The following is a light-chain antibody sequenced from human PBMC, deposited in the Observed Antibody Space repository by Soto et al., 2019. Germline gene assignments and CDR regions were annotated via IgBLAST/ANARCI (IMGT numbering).Light chain of an antibody. CDR2: NAS. V-gene: IGKV1-5*03. CDR1: QSISSW. CDR3: LQSCT. J-gene: IGKJ1*01. Sequence: DIQMTQSPSTLSASVGDRVTITCRASQSISSWLAWYQQKPGKAPKLLIYNASSLESGVPSRFSGSGSGTEFTLSIRSLQPDDVATYCRLQSCTFGQGTQVEIK.